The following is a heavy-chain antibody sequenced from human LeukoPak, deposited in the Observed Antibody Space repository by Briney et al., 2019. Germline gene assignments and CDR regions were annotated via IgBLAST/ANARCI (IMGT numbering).Heavy chain of an antibody. Sequence: PSETLSLTCTVSGGSISSSSYYWGWIRQPPGKGLEWIGSIYYSGSTYYNPSLKSRVAISVDTSKNQFSLKLSSVTAADTAVYYCARGGPPRYYYYGMDVWGQGTTVTVSS. J-gene: IGHJ6*02. CDR2: IYYSGST. V-gene: IGHV4-39*01. CDR3: ARGGPPRYYYYGMDV. D-gene: IGHD3-16*01. CDR1: GGSISSSSYY.